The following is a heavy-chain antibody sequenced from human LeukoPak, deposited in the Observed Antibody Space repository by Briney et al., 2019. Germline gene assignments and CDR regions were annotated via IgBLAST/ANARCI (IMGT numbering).Heavy chain of an antibody. CDR3: ARYGSSWDLDY. Sequence: GGSLRLSCAASRFTFSSYSMNWIRQAPGKGLEWVSSISSSTSHIYYADSVKGRFTISKDNAKNSLYLQMNSLRAEDTAVYYCARYGSSWDLDYWGQGTLVTVSS. CDR2: ISSSTSHI. J-gene: IGHJ4*02. CDR1: RFTFSSYS. D-gene: IGHD6-13*01. V-gene: IGHV3-21*01.